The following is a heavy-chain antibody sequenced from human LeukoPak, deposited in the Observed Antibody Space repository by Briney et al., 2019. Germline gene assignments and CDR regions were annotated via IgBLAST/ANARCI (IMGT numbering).Heavy chain of an antibody. V-gene: IGHV3-23*01. CDR2: ISGSGGRT. D-gene: IGHD6-6*01. Sequence: PGGSLRLSCAASGFTFSSNAMTWVRQAPGKGLEWVSAISGSGGRTYYAESVKGRFTISRDNNENTLYLQMNSLRAEDTAVYYCAKAAQVAGRPNLGGHFDYWGQGTLVTVSS. CDR3: AKAAQVAGRPNLGGHFDY. J-gene: IGHJ4*02. CDR1: GFTFSSNA.